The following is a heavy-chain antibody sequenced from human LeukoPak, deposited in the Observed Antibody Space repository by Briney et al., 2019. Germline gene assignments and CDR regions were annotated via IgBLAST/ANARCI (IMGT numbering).Heavy chain of an antibody. Sequence: GGSLRLSCAASGFTFSSYEMNWVRQAPGKGLEWVSYISSSGSTIYYADSVKGRFTISRDNAKNSLYLQMNSLRAEDTAVYYCAREAHGSGSLDSWGQGTLVTVSS. J-gene: IGHJ4*02. CDR3: AREAHGSGSLDS. V-gene: IGHV3-48*03. CDR2: ISSSGSTI. D-gene: IGHD3-10*01. CDR1: GFTFSSYE.